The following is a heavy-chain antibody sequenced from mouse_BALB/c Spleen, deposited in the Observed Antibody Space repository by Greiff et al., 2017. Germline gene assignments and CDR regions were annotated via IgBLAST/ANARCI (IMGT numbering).Heavy chain of an antibody. CDR2: INPYNDGT. V-gene: IGHV1-14*01. CDR3: ARLGLAY. J-gene: IGHJ3*01. Sequence: VQLQQSGAELVKPGASVKLSCTASGFNIKDTYMHWVKQKPGQGLEWIGYINPYNDGTKYNEKFKGKATLTSDKSSSTAYMELSSLTSEDSAVYYCARLGLAYWGQGTLVTVSA. D-gene: IGHD4-1*01. CDR1: GFNIKDTY.